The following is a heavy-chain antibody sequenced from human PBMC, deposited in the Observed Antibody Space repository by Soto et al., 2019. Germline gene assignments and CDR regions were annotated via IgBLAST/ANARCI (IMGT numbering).Heavy chain of an antibody. J-gene: IGHJ6*02. Sequence: QVQLVQSGAEVKKPGSSVKVSCKVSGGTFSSYRFSWVRQAPGQGLEWMGGITPVFGTPDYAQKFQGRVTVTADRSTNTAYMELSRPTSEDTAVYYCARDLPSLEVRSYGMDVWGQGTTVTVSS. CDR1: GGTFSSYR. CDR2: ITPVFGTP. V-gene: IGHV1-69*06. CDR3: ARDLPSLEVRSYGMDV. D-gene: IGHD3-10*01.